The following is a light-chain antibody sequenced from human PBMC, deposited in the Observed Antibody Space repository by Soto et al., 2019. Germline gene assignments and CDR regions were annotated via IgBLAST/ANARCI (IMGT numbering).Light chain of an antibody. CDR2: EVS. Sequence: QSVLTQPASVSGSPGQSITISCTGTSSDVGGYNYVSWYQQHPGKAPKLMIFEVSSRPSGVSYRFSGSKSGNTASLTISGLQAEDEADYYCSSYTSSSTLYVFGSGTKVPVL. J-gene: IGLJ1*01. CDR3: SSYTSSSTLYV. V-gene: IGLV2-14*01. CDR1: SSDVGGYNY.